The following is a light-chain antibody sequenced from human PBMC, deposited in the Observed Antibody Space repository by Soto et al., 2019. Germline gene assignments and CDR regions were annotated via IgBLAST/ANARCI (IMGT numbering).Light chain of an antibody. Sequence: QSALTQPPSASGSPGQSVTISCTGTSSDVGDYNYVSWYQQYPGKAPKDMIFEVTKRPSGVPDRFSGSKSGNTASLTVSGLQAEDAADYYCSSYAGSNNVVFGGGTKLTVL. CDR1: SSDVGDYNY. CDR3: SSYAGSNNVV. CDR2: EVT. J-gene: IGLJ2*01. V-gene: IGLV2-8*01.